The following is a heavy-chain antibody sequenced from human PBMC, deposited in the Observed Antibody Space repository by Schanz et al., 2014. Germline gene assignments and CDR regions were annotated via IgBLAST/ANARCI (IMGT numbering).Heavy chain of an antibody. CDR2: ISSSGST. J-gene: IGHJ6*02. D-gene: IGHD6-13*01. V-gene: IGHV3-23*01. Sequence: EVQLLESGGDLVQPGGSLRLSCVVSGFTFRGYAMSWVRQAPGKGLEWVSGISSSGSTYYADSVKGRFTISRDNSKNTLYLQMNSLRAEDTAVYYCAKDIAPLAARPGYGMDVWGQGTTVTVSS. CDR3: AKDIAPLAARPGYGMDV. CDR1: GFTFRGYA.